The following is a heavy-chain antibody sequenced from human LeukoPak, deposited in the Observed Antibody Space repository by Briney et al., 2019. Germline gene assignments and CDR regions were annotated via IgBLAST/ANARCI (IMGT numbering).Heavy chain of an antibody. CDR1: GGSFSGYY. CDR3: ARSRRSRVAQLVPGWYFDL. Sequence: SETLSLTCAVYGGSFSGYYWSWIRQPPGKGLEWIGEINHSGSTNYNPSLKSRVTISVDTSKNQSSLKLSLVTAADTAVYYCARSRRSRVAQLVPGWYFDLWGRGPLVTVSS. V-gene: IGHV4-34*01. J-gene: IGHJ2*01. CDR2: INHSGST. D-gene: IGHD6-13*01.